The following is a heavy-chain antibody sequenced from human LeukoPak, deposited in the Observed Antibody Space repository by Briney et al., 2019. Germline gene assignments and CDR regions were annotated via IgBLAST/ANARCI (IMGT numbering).Heavy chain of an antibody. J-gene: IGHJ4*02. D-gene: IGHD2-2*01. CDR1: GFTVSSNY. Sequence: PGGSLRLSCAASGFTVSSNYMSWVRQAPGKGLEWVSVIYSGGSTYYADSVKGRFTISRDNSKNTLYLQMNSLRAEDTAVYYCARVSPYCSSTSCYVDYWGQGTLVTVSS. CDR2: IYSGGST. V-gene: IGHV3-66*01. CDR3: ARVSPYCSSTSCYVDY.